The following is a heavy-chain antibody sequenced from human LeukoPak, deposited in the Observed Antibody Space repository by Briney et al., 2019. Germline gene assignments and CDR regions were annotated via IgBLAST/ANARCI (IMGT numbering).Heavy chain of an antibody. CDR2: IYQSGST. V-gene: IGHV4-38-2*02. CDR3: ARDLYSSGWGYFDY. D-gene: IGHD6-19*01. Sequence: SETLSLTCTISGYSISSGYYWGWIRQPPGKGLEWIGSIYQSGSTYYNPSLKSRVTISLDTSENQFSLKLSSVTAADTAVYYCARDLYSSGWGYFDYWGQGTLVTVSS. J-gene: IGHJ4*02. CDR1: GYSISSGYY.